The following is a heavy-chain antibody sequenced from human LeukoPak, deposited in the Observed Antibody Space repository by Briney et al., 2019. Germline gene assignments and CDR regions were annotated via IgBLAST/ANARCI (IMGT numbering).Heavy chain of an antibody. CDR1: EFTFSHHW. Sequence: PGGSLRLSCAASEFTFSHHWMTWVRQAPGKGLELVANIKQDGSETYYVDSVKGRFTISRDNAKNSLDMQMNSLRAEDTAVYYCAREFETAFDIWGQGTMVTVSS. V-gene: IGHV3-7*01. J-gene: IGHJ3*02. CDR2: IKQDGSET. CDR3: AREFETAFDI. D-gene: IGHD3-9*01.